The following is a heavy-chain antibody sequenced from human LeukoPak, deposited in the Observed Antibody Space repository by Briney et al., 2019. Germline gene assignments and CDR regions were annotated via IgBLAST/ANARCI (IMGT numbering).Heavy chain of an antibody. V-gene: IGHV1-2*02. CDR1: GYTFAAYY. CDR2: INPNSGGT. Sequence: ASVKVSCKASGYTFAAYYTHWLRQAPGQGLEWMGWINPNSGGTNYAQKFQGRVTMTGDTSISTAYMELSRLRSDDTAVYYCARDKDGYNYVPYYWGQGTLVTVSS. CDR3: ARDKDGYNYVPYY. J-gene: IGHJ4*02. D-gene: IGHD5-24*01.